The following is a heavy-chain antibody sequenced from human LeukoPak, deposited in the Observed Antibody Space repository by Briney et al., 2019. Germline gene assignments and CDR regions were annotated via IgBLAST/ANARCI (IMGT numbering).Heavy chain of an antibody. CDR2: VNTVSGNT. V-gene: IGHV1-8*03. J-gene: IGHJ6*03. D-gene: IGHD3-22*01. CDR1: GYTFTSYD. Sequence: SMKVSCKASGYTFTSYDINWVRQATGQGLEWMGWVNTVSGNTGYAQKFQGRVTITRNTSISTAYMELSSLRSEDTAVYYCARTVGYYYDSSGYPTYYYYYYMDVWGKGTTVTASS. CDR3: ARTVGYYYDSSGYPTYYYYYYMDV.